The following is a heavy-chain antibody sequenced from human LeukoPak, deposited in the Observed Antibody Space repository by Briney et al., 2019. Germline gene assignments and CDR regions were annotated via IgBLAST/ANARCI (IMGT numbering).Heavy chain of an antibody. CDR2: IYYSGST. V-gene: IGHV4-59*08. D-gene: IGHD1-26*01. CDR3: ARHSGSYYGWFDP. Sequence: SETLSLTSTVSGGSISSYYWSWIRQPPGKGLEWIGYIYYSGSTNYNPSLKSRVTISVDTSKNQFSLKLSSVTAADTAVYYCARHSGSYYGWFDPWGQGTLVTVSS. CDR1: GGSISSYY. J-gene: IGHJ5*02.